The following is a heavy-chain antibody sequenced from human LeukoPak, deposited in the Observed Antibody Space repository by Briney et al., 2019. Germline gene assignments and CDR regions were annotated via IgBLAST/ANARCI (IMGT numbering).Heavy chain of an antibody. CDR1: GFTFSADS. D-gene: IGHD3-10*01. CDR3: AKDKALLLWFGDHAFDI. J-gene: IGHJ3*02. CDR2: ISSSGSNI. Sequence: GGSLRLSCAASGFTFSADSMNWVRQAPGKGLEWVSYISSSGSNIDYADSVKGRFTISRDNAKNSLYLQMHSLRDEDTAVYYCAKDKALLLWFGDHAFDIWGQGTMVTVSS. V-gene: IGHV3-48*02.